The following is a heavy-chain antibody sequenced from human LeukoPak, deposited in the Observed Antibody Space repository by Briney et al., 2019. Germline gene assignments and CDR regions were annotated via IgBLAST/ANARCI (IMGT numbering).Heavy chain of an antibody. CDR1: GGSISSSSYY. D-gene: IGHD3-10*01. V-gene: IGHV4-39*07. CDR3: ASSVTMVRDGYYYYYMDV. Sequence: SETLSLTCTVSGGSISSSSYYWGWIRQPPGKGLEWIGSIYYSGSTYYNPSLKSRVTISVDKSKNQFSLKLSSVTAADTAVYYCASSVTMVRDGYYYYYMDVWGKGTTVTVSS. J-gene: IGHJ6*03. CDR2: IYYSGST.